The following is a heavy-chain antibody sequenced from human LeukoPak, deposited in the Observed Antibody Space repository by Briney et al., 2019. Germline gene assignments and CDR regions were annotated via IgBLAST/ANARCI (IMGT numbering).Heavy chain of an antibody. D-gene: IGHD3-22*01. CDR2: IYYSGST. CDR1: GGSISSGGYY. V-gene: IGHV4-31*03. CDR3: ARETDTSNYYYDY. J-gene: IGHJ4*02. Sequence: SETLSLTCTVSGGSISSGGYYWSWIRQHPGKGLEWIGYIYYSGSTYYNPSLKSRVTISVDTSKNQFSLKLSSVTAADTAVYYCARETDTSNYYYDYWGQGTLVTVSP.